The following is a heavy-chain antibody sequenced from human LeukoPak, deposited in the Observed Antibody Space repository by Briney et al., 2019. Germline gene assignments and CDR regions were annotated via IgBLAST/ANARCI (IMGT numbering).Heavy chain of an antibody. Sequence: GGSLRLSCAVSGYAFSDYGMHWVRQAPGKGLEWVAVISYEGDDIYYTDSVKGRFTISRDNSKNTLFLQMNSLRAEDTAVYYCATDLGPQVLWDLFDYWGQGTLVTVSS. CDR3: ATDLGPQVLWDLFDY. J-gene: IGHJ4*02. CDR2: ISYEGDDI. CDR1: GYAFSDYG. D-gene: IGHD2/OR15-2a*01. V-gene: IGHV3-30*03.